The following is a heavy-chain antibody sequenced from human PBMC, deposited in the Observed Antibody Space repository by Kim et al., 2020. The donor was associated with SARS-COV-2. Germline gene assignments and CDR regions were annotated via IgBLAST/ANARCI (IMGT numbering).Heavy chain of an antibody. CDR2: IIPIFGTA. CDR3: ARDGGSYYTYFDY. D-gene: IGHD1-26*01. CDR1: GGTFSSYA. Sequence: SVKVSCKASGGTFSSYAISWVRQAPGQGLEWMGGIIPIFGTANYAQKFQGRVTITADESTSTAYMELSSLRSEDTAVYYCARDGGSYYTYFDYWGQGTLVTVSS. J-gene: IGHJ4*02. V-gene: IGHV1-69*13.